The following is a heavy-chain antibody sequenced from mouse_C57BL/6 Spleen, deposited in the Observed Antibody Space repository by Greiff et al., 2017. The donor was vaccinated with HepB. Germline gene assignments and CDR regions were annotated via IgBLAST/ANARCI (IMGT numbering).Heavy chain of an antibody. CDR2: IYPGDGDT. CDR1: GYAFSSSW. CDR3: AREGGYWYFDV. V-gene: IGHV1-82*01. J-gene: IGHJ1*03. Sequence: QVQLQQSGPELVKPGASVKISCKASGYAFSSSWMNWVKQRPGKGLEWIGRIYPGDGDTNYNGKFKGKATLTADKSSSTAYMQLSSLTSEDSAVYCCAREGGYWYFDVWGTGTTVTVSS.